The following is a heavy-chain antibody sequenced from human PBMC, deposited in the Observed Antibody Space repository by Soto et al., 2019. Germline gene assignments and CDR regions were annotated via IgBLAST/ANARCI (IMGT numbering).Heavy chain of an antibody. D-gene: IGHD3-22*01. Sequence: GGSLRLSCAVSGFTFSDSIIHWVRQASGKGLEWVGRIRSKANSYATTYAASVKGGFTISRDDSKNTAYLQMNSLKTEDTAVYYCTTSYYYDSRGYLEYYVYGMDAWGQGTTVTVSS. J-gene: IGHJ6*02. V-gene: IGHV3-73*01. CDR2: IRSKANSYAT. CDR3: TTSYYYDSRGYLEYYVYGMDA. CDR1: GFTFSDSI.